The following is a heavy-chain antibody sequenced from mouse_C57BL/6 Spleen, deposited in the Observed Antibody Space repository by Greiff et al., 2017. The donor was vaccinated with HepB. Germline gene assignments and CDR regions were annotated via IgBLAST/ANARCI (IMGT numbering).Heavy chain of an antibody. CDR1: GYTFTGYW. J-gene: IGHJ1*03. CDR2: ILPGSGST. CDR3: AKNLYPYYGSSYWYFDV. D-gene: IGHD1-1*01. Sequence: QVQLQQSGAELMKPGASVKLSCKATGYTFTGYWIEWVKQRPGHGLEWIGEILPGSGSTNYNEKFKGKATFTADTSSNTAYMQLSSLTTEDSAIYYCAKNLYPYYGSSYWYFDVWGTGTTVTVSS. V-gene: IGHV1-9*01.